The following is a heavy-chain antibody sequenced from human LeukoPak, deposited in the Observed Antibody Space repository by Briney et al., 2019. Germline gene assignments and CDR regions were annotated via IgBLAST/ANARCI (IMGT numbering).Heavy chain of an antibody. CDR1: GFTFSSYW. D-gene: IGHD5-12*01. J-gene: IGHJ4*02. V-gene: IGHV3-7*01. CDR3: ARLNLMATGGFDY. CDR2: IKQDGSEK. Sequence: HSGGSLRLSCAASGFTFSSYWMSWVRQAPGKGLEWVANIKQDGSEKYYVDSVKGRFTISRDNAKNSLYLQMNSLRAEDTAVYYCARLNLMATGGFDYWGQGTLVTVSS.